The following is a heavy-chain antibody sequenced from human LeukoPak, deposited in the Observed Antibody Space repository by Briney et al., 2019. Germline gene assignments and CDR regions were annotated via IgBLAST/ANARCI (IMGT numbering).Heavy chain of an antibody. V-gene: IGHV3-64D*06. CDR3: VPHIDYSYVY. J-gene: IGHJ4*02. Sequence: PGRSLRLSCSASGFTFSSPPMHWVRQAPGKGLEYVSAISSDGGSSYYADSVKGRFTLSRDNSKNTLSLQMSSLRAEDTAVYYCVPHIDYSYVYWGQGTLVTVSP. D-gene: IGHD2-21*01. CDR1: GFTFSSPP. CDR2: ISSDGGSS.